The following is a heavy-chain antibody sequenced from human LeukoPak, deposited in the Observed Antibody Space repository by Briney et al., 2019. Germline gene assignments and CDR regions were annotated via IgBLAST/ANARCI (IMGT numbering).Heavy chain of an antibody. CDR2: ISYSGST. CDR3: ARSRGDY. D-gene: IGHD3-10*01. V-gene: IGHV4-59*08. Sequence: SETLSLTCTVSGGSISSYYWSWIRQPPGKGLEWIGYISYSGSTNYNPSLKSRVTISVDTSKNQFSLKLSSVTAADTAVYYCARSRGDYWGQGTLVTVSS. CDR1: GGSISSYY. J-gene: IGHJ4*02.